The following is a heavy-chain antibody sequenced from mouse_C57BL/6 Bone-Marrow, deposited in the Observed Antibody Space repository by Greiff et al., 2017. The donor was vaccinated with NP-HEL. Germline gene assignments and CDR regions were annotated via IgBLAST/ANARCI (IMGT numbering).Heavy chain of an antibody. CDR1: GYTFTSYW. D-gene: IGHD2-5*01. Sequence: VKLQQPGAELVMPGASVKLSCKASGYTFTSYWMHWVKQRPGQGLEWIGEIDPSDSYTNYNQKFKGKSTLTVDKSSSTAYMQLSSLTSEDSAVYYCARGVYSIHWYFDVWGTGTTVTVSS. CDR2: IDPSDSYT. J-gene: IGHJ1*03. V-gene: IGHV1-69*01. CDR3: ARGVYSIHWYFDV.